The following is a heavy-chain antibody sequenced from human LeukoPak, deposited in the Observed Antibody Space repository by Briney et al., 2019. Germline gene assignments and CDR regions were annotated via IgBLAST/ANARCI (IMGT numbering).Heavy chain of an antibody. V-gene: IGHV1-18*01. CDR1: GYTFTSYG. CDR2: ISAYNGNT. CDR3: ARGYDSSGYYSVYYYYGMDV. D-gene: IGHD3-22*01. Sequence: ASVKVSCKAPGYTFTSYGISWVRQAPGQGLEWMGRISAYNGNTNYAQKLQGRVTMTTDTSTSTAYMELRSLRSDDTAVYYCARGYDSSGYYSVYYYYGMDVWGQGTTVTVSS. J-gene: IGHJ6*02.